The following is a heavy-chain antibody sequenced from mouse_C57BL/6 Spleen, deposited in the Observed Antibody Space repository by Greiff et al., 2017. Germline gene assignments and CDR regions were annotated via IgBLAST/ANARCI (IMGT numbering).Heavy chain of an antibody. CDR2: IHPNSGST. J-gene: IGHJ4*01. CDR3: ARTHYYYAMDY. CDR1: GYTFTSYW. Sequence: QVQLKQSGAELVKPGASVKLSCKASGYTFTSYWMHWVKQRPGQGLEWIGMIHPNSGSTNYNEKFKSKATMTVDKSSSTAYMQLSSLTSEDSAVYYCARTHYYYAMDYWGQGTSVTVSS. V-gene: IGHV1-64*01.